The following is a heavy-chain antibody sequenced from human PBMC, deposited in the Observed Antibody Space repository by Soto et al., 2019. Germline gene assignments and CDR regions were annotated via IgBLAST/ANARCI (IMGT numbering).Heavy chain of an antibody. Sequence: EVQLVESGAGLVQPGGSLRLSCAASGFTFSSYWMHWVRQVPGKGLVWVSHINSDGTTTNYADSVKGRFTISRHNGKHTLYLPMHSLRVEDSAVYYCARGLGTTSTVTTGYWGPGTLVTVSS. CDR3: ARGLGTTSTVTTGY. CDR2: INSDGTTT. V-gene: IGHV3-74*01. CDR1: GFTFSSYW. D-gene: IGHD4-4*01. J-gene: IGHJ4*02.